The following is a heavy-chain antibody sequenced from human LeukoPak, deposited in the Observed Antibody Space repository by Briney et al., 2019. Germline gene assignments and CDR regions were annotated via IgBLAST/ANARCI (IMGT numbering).Heavy chain of an antibody. CDR2: IYYSGST. J-gene: IGHJ4*02. CDR1: GGSISSYY. V-gene: IGHV4-59*01. CDR3: ARVTIYGGVDY. D-gene: IGHD4-23*01. Sequence: PSETLSLTCTVSGGSISSYYWSWIRQPPGKGLEWIGYIYYSGSTNYNPSLKSRVTISVDTSKNQLSLKLSSVTAADTAVYYCARVTIYGGVDYWGQGTLVTVSS.